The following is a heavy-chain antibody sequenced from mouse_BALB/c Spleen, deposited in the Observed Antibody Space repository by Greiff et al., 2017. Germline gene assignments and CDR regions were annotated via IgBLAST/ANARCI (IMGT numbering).Heavy chain of an antibody. Sequence: EVKLMESGGGLVQPGGSLRLSCATSGFTFTDYYMSWVRQPPGKALEWLGFIRNKANGYTTEYSASVKGRFTISRDNSQSILYLQMNTLRAEDSATYYCARDIGGSYAMDYRGQGTSVTVSS. CDR2: IRNKANGYTT. J-gene: IGHJ4*01. CDR1: GFTFTDYY. D-gene: IGHD1-1*02. V-gene: IGHV7-3*02. CDR3: ARDIGGSYAMDY.